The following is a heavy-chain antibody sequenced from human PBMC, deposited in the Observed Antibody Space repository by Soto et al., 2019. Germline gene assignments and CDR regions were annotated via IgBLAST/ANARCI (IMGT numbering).Heavy chain of an antibody. CDR2: RKNKTAGGTT. V-gene: IGHV3-15*01. J-gene: IGHJ4*02. CDR1: GFTFRNAW. Sequence: EVQLVESGGGLVKPGGSLTLSCEGSGFTFRNAWMSWVRQAPGKGLEWVGRRKNKTAGGTTDYAAPVKGRFTISRDDSKKTLLLHMSSLKNVDTALYYWGTVGFRGGLGHWGLGNLVVVAS. CDR3: GTVGFRGGLGH. D-gene: IGHD2-15*01.